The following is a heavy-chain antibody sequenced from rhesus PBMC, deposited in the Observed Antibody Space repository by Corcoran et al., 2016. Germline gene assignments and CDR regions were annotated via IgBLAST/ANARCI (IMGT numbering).Heavy chain of an antibody. CDR3: VRSSGLSGSYYGFDS. D-gene: IGHD2-21*01. J-gene: IGHJ6*01. CDR1: GGSLSSFW. Sequence: QVQLQESGPGLVKPSETLSLTCAVSGGSLSSFWWTWIPPAPGKGLEWIGEIDGYSGLINLNPSLKSRLTISKDASKNQFSLNLSSMSAADTAVYYCVRSSGLSGSYYGFDSWGQGVVVTVSS. V-gene: IGHV4-80*01. CDR2: IDGYSGLI.